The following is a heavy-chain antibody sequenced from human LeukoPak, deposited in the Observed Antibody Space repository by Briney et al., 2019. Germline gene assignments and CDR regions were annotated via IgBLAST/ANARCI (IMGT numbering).Heavy chain of an antibody. J-gene: IGHJ4*02. CDR3: ATYMLRDNWNVHTFDS. V-gene: IGHV1-69*05. Sequence: SVKVSCKASGGTFITYTINWVRRAPGQGLEWMRGIIPIFGTANYAQKFQGRVTVTTDDSTSTAFMELSSLRSEDTAVYYCATYMLRDNWNVHTFDSWGQGTLVTVSS. CDR2: IIPIFGTA. CDR1: GGTFITYT. D-gene: IGHD1-1*01.